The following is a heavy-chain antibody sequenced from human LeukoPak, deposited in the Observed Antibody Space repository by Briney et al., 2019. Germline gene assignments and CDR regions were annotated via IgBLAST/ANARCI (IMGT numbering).Heavy chain of an antibody. D-gene: IGHD6-13*01. CDR2: IYPGDSDT. J-gene: IGHJ5*02. CDR3: ARLALHSSSWYGSWFDP. CDR1: GYSFTSYW. V-gene: IGHV5-51*01. Sequence: GESLKISCKGSGYSFTSYWIGWVRQMPGKGLEWMGVIYPGDSDTRYSPSFQGQVTISADKSISTAYLQWSSLKASDTAMYYCARLALHSSSWYGSWFDPWGQGTLVTVSS.